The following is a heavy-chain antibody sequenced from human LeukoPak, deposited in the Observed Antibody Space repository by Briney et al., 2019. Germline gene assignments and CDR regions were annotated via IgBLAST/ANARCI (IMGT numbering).Heavy chain of an antibody. J-gene: IGHJ4*02. D-gene: IGHD3-3*01. CDR3: AREENFWSGRPFSPDY. V-gene: IGHV3-23*01. CDR1: RFTFSNYA. Sequence: GGSLRLSCSASRFTFSNYAMSWVRQALGEGLEWVSAISDSGGSTYYADSVKGRFTISRDNSKNTLYLQMNNLRVEDTAMYYCAREENFWSGRPFSPDYWGQGTLVTVSS. CDR2: ISDSGGST.